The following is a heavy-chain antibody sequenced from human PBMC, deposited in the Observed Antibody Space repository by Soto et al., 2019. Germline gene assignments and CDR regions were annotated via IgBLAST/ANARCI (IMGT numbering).Heavy chain of an antibody. J-gene: IGHJ4*02. Sequence: QVQLVESGGGVVQPGRSLRLSCAASGFTFSSYGMHWVRQAPGKGLEWVAVISYDGSNKYYADSVKGRFTISRDNSKNTLYLQMNSLRAEDTAVYYCAKSPYNWNDGLYYWGQGTLVTVSS. CDR1: GFTFSSYG. CDR2: ISYDGSNK. V-gene: IGHV3-30*18. CDR3: AKSPYNWNDGLYY. D-gene: IGHD1-20*01.